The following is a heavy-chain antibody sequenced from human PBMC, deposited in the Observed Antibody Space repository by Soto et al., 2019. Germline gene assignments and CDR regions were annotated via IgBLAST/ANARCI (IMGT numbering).Heavy chain of an antibody. CDR1: GYTFTTYY. V-gene: IGHV1-46*03. Sequence: QVQLVQSGAEVKKPGASVKVSCKASGYTFTTYYMHWVRQAPGQGLEWMGRIYPNGGSTDYAQKCQARVTMTRDTATTTVYMELSSLRSDDTAVYFFARVYAGTWSGHDNSGAFDIWGQGTMVTVSS. CDR2: IYPNGGST. D-gene: IGHD5-12*01. CDR3: ARVYAGTWSGHDNSGAFDI. J-gene: IGHJ3*02.